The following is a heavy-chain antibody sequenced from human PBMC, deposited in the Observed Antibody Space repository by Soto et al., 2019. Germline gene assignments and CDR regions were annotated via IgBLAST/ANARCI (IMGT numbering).Heavy chain of an antibody. J-gene: IGHJ4*02. Sequence: EVQLVESGGGLVQPGGSLSLSCAASGFTFSSYSMNWVRQAPGKGLEWVSYISSSSSTIYYADSVKGRFTISRDNAKNSLYLQMNSLRDEDTAVYYCARDVSQRGGYKRGYGYWGQGTLVTVSS. D-gene: IGHD3-22*01. V-gene: IGHV3-48*02. CDR1: GFTFSSYS. CDR3: ARDVSQRGGYKRGYGY. CDR2: ISSSSSTI.